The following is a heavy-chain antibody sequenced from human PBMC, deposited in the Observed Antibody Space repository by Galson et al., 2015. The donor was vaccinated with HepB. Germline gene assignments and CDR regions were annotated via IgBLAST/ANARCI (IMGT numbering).Heavy chain of an antibody. V-gene: IGHV7-4-1*02. Sequence: SVKVSCKASGYTFTSYAMNWVRQAPGQGLEWMGWINTNTGNPTYAQGFTGRFVFSLDTSVSTAYLQISSLKAEDTAVYYCARELLWFGESQVFDYWGQGTLVTVSS. D-gene: IGHD3-10*01. J-gene: IGHJ4*02. CDR3: ARELLWFGESQVFDY. CDR2: INTNTGNP. CDR1: GYTFTSYA.